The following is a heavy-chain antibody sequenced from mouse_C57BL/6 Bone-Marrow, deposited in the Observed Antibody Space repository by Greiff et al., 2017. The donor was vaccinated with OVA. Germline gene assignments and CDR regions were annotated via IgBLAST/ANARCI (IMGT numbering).Heavy chain of an antibody. CDR1: GYTFTDYY. J-gene: IGHJ1*03. V-gene: IGHV1-76*01. CDR2: IYPGSGNT. Sequence: QVQLQQSGAELVRPGASVKLSCKASGYTFTDYYINWVKQRPGQGLEWIARIYPGSGNTYYNEKFKGKGTLTAGKYSSTAYMQLSSLTSDDSAFYFCARSYYGSSYDWYFDVWGTGTTVTVSS. D-gene: IGHD1-1*01. CDR3: ARSYYGSSYDWYFDV.